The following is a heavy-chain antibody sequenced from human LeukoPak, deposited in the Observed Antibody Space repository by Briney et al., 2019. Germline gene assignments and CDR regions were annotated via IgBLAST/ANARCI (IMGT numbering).Heavy chain of an antibody. Sequence: SETLSLTCTVSGGSISSGGYYWSWIRQHPGKDLEWIGYIYYSGSTYYNPSLKSRVTISVDTSKNQFSLKLSSVTAADTAVYYCARVGYCSGGSCGIFVDYWGQGTLVTVSS. CDR1: GGSISSGGYY. CDR2: IYYSGST. D-gene: IGHD2-15*01. V-gene: IGHV4-31*03. J-gene: IGHJ4*02. CDR3: ARVGYCSGGSCGIFVDY.